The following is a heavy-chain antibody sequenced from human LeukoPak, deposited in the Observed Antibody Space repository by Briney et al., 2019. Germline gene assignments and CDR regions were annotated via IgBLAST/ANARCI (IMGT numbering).Heavy chain of an antibody. Sequence: ASVKVSCKASGGTFSSYAISWVRQAPGQRLEWRGGFIPIFGTANYAQKFKGRVTITADESTSTAYMELSSLRSEDTAVYYCARVAARGTIFGVVTDDAFDIWGQGTMVTVSS. CDR1: GGTFSSYA. D-gene: IGHD3-3*01. CDR3: ARVAARGTIFGVVTDDAFDI. V-gene: IGHV1-69*13. CDR2: FIPIFGTA. J-gene: IGHJ3*02.